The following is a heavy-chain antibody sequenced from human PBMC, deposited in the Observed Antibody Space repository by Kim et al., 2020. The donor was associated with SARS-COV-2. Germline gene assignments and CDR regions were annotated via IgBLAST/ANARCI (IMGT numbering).Heavy chain of an antibody. D-gene: IGHD5-18*01. J-gene: IGHJ4*02. V-gene: IGHV3-23*01. Sequence: ADFVKGRFTISRDNSKNTLYLLMTSLRAEDTAIYYCAKWASYGSSYYFDYWGQGALVTVSS. CDR3: AKWASYGSSYYFDY.